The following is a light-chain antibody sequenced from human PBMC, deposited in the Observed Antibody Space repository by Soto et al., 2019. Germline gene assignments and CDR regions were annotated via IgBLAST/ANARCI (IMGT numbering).Light chain of an antibody. J-gene: IGLJ3*02. CDR2: SND. CDR3: ATWDDSLSGRV. Sequence: QSVLTQSPSASGTPGQRVTISCSGGTSNIGSNTVNWYQQLPGTAPKLLIHSNDQRPSGVPDRFSGSKSGTSASLAISGLQSEDEADYYCATWDDSLSGRVFGGGTKVTVL. CDR1: TSNIGSNT. V-gene: IGLV1-44*01.